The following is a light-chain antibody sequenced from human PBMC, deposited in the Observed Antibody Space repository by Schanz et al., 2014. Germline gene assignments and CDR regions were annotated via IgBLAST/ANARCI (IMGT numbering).Light chain of an antibody. V-gene: IGKV3D-15*01. CDR2: GAS. CDR3: QQYNNWPYGFT. Sequence: EIVMTQSPVTLSVSPGESATLSCRASQSVSSYLAWYQQKPGQAPRLLIYGASSRATGIPDRFSGSGSGTDFTLTISRLEPEDFAVYYCQQYNNWPYGFTFGQGTKLEIK. CDR1: QSVSSY. J-gene: IGKJ2*01.